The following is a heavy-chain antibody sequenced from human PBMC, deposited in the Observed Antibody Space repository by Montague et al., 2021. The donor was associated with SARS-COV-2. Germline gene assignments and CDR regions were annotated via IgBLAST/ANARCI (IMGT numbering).Heavy chain of an antibody. CDR2: ISGSGDKT. D-gene: IGHD2-15*01. V-gene: IGHV3-23*01. CDR1: GFTFSTYA. Sequence: FLRLSCAASGFTFSTYAMSWVRRAPGKGLEWVSAISGSGDKTYYADSVKGRFTISRDNSKNTVFLQMNSLRVEDTAVYYCAKDLFCSGGDCYFYGMDLWGQGTTVTVSS. CDR3: AKDLFCSGGDCYFYGMDL. J-gene: IGHJ6*02.